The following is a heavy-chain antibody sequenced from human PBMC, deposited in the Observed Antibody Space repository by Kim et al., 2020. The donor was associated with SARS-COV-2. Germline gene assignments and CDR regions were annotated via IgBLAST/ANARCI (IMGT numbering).Heavy chain of an antibody. V-gene: IGHV3-30*02. J-gene: IGHJ6*02. CDR3: AKVVTNYGMDV. Sequence: NYYADSVKGRFTISRDNSKTTLYLQMNSLRAEDTAVYYCAKVVTNYGMDVWGQGTTVTVSS. D-gene: IGHD1-26*01.